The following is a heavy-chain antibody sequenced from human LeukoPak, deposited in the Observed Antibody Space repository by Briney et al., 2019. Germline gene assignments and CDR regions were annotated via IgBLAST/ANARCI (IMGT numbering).Heavy chain of an antibody. CDR1: GGSISSYY. J-gene: IGHJ1*01. CDR2: IYYSGST. V-gene: IGHV4-59*01. Sequence: SETLSLTCTVSGGSISSYYWSWIRQPPGKGLEWIGYIYYSGSTNYNPSLRSRVTISVDTSKNQFSLKLSSVTAADTVVYYCARGHIIAADHFQHWGQGTLVTVSS. CDR3: ARGHIIAADHFQH. D-gene: IGHD6-13*01.